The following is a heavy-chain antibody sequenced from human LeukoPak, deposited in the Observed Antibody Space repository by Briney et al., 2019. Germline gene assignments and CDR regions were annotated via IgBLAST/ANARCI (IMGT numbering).Heavy chain of an antibody. Sequence: PSETLSLTCTVSGGSISSYYWSWIRQPPGKGLEWIGYIYYSGSTSYNPSLKSRVTISVDTSKNQFSLKLSSVTAADTAVYYCARVVYSSGWYDYYGMDVWGQGTTVTVSS. CDR1: GGSISSYY. CDR2: IYYSGST. CDR3: ARVVYSSGWYDYYGMDV. J-gene: IGHJ6*02. D-gene: IGHD6-19*01. V-gene: IGHV4-59*01.